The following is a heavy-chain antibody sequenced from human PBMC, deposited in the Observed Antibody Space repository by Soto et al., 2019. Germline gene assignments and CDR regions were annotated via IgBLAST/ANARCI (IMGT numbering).Heavy chain of an antibody. Sequence: SETLSLTCTVSGGSISSYYWSWIRQPPGKGLEWIGYIYYSGSTNYNPSLKSRVTISVDTSKNQFSLKLSSVTAADTAVYYCARATTVTTPFDYWGQGTLVTVSS. CDR1: GGSISSYY. D-gene: IGHD4-17*01. CDR3: ARATTVTTPFDY. CDR2: IYYSGST. V-gene: IGHV4-59*08. J-gene: IGHJ4*02.